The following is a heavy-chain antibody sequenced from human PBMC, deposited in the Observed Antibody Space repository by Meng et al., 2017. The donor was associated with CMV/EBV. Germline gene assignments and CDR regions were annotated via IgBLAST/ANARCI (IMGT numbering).Heavy chain of an antibody. CDR1: GDSVSSNSAA. CDR2: TYYRSKWYN. D-gene: IGHD6-13*01. V-gene: IGHV6-1*01. J-gene: IGHJ6*02. Sequence: TLSLTCAISGDSVSSNSAAWNWIRQSPSRGLEWLGRTYYRSKWYNDYAVSVKSRITINPDTSKNQFSLQLNSVTPEDTAVYYCAREEAAAGRTNHYYYYGMDVWGQGTTVTVSS. CDR3: AREEAAAGRTNHYYYYGMDV.